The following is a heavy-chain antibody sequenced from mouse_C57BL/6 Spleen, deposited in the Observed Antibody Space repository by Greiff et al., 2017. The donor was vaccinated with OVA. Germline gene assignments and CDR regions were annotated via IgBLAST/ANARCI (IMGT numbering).Heavy chain of an antibody. CDR1: GYSITSGYY. D-gene: IGHD2-3*01. Sequence: EVKLQESGPGLVKPSQSLSLTCSVTGYSITSGYYWNWIRQFPGNKLEWMGYISYDGSNNYNPSLKNRISITRDTSKNQFFLKLNSVTTEDTATYYCANYDGYYTAWFAYWGQGTLVTVSA. CDR3: ANYDGYYTAWFAY. CDR2: ISYDGSN. V-gene: IGHV3-6*01. J-gene: IGHJ3*01.